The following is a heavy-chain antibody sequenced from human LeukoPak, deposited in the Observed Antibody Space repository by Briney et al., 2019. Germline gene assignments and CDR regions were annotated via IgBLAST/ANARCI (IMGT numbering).Heavy chain of an antibody. Sequence: SETLSLTCTVSGGSISSSSYYWGWIRQPPGKGLEWIGYIYYSGSTNYNPSLKSRVTISVDTSKNQFSLKLSSVTAADTAVYYCARGPYYYDSSGYRYWGQGTLVTVSS. CDR2: IYYSGST. D-gene: IGHD3-22*01. V-gene: IGHV4-61*05. J-gene: IGHJ4*02. CDR3: ARGPYYYDSSGYRY. CDR1: GGSISSSSYY.